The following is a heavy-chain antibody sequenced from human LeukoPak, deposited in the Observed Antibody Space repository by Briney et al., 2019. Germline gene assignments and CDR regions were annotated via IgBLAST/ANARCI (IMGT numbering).Heavy chain of an antibody. J-gene: IGHJ4*02. Sequence: PSGTLSLTCTVSGGSISSSNWWSWVRQPPGRGLEWIGEIYHSGSTNYNPSLKSRVTMSVDKSKNQFSLKLTSVTAAGTAVYYCARGKSGSSHFAYWGQGTLVTVSS. CDR2: IYHSGST. CDR1: GGSISSSNW. CDR3: ARGKSGSSHFAY. D-gene: IGHD1-26*01. V-gene: IGHV4-4*02.